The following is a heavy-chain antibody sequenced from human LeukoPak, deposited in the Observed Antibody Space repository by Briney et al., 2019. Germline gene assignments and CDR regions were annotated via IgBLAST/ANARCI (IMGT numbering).Heavy chain of an antibody. V-gene: IGHV5-10-1*01. Sequence: GESLKISCKGSGYRFTSYGISWVRQVPGKGLEWMGRTDPSDSFTNYSPSFQGHVTISADKSINTSYLQWSSLKASDTAMYYCARFSPPYFSDSSGYSEYFQHWGQGTLVTVSS. J-gene: IGHJ1*01. CDR2: TDPSDSFT. CDR1: GYRFTSYG. D-gene: IGHD3-22*01. CDR3: ARFSPPYFSDSSGYSEYFQH.